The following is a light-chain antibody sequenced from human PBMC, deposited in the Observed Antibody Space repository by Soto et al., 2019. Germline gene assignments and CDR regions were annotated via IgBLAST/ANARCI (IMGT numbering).Light chain of an antibody. Sequence: EIVLTQSPGTLSLSPGERVTLSCRASQSIRSNYLAWYQQKPGQAPSLLIYGASTRATGIPDRFSGSGSGTDFTLTITRLEPEDFAVYYCHQYGISPGTFGQGTKLEIK. CDR3: HQYGISPGT. CDR2: GAS. V-gene: IGKV3-20*01. J-gene: IGKJ2*01. CDR1: QSIRSNY.